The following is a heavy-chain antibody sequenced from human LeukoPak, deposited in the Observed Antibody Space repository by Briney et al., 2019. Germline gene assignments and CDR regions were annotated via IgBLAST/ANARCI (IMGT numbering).Heavy chain of an antibody. D-gene: IGHD3-9*01. CDR1: RYTFTRYD. V-gene: IGHV1-2*02. CDR3: AIDLHNYEILTGYRRGAFNI. J-gene: IGHJ3*02. CDR2: INPNRGGI. Sequence: APENLSCKASRYTFTRYDMHWVRQAPGLRLEWMGWINPNRGGINYAQKFKVRVTMTRDTSTSTTHKELSRLRSDGTALGHCAIDLHNYEILTGYRRGAFNIWGQGTMVTVSS.